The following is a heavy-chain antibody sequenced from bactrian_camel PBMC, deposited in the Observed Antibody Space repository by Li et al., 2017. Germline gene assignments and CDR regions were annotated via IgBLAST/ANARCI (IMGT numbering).Heavy chain of an antibody. CDR2: YTDSVRI. Sequence: VQLVESGGGSVQAGGSLRLSCAASGITYSSRSVAWFRQIPGREREAVATYTDSVRISYLDSVKGRFTIIRDIAKNTLYLQMDSLKPEDTAMYYCAAGGSSCYLGRLRESNFGFWGQGTQVTVS. D-gene: IGHD6*01. J-gene: IGHJ6*01. V-gene: IGHV3S53*01. CDR3: AAGGSSCYLGRLRESNFGF. CDR1: GITYSSRS.